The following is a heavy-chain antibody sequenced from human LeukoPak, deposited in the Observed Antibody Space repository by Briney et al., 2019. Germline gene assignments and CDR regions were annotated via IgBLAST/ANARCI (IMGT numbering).Heavy chain of an antibody. CDR3: ARDIPERHYYYGMDV. D-gene: IGHD1-1*01. CDR1: GFTFSSYS. Sequence: GGSLRLSCAASGFTFSSYSMNWVRQAPGKGLEWVSSISSSSSYIYYADSVKGRFTISRDNAKYSLYLQMNSLRAEDTAVYYCARDIPERHYYYGMDVWGQGTTVTVSS. J-gene: IGHJ6*02. CDR2: ISSSSSYI. V-gene: IGHV3-21*01.